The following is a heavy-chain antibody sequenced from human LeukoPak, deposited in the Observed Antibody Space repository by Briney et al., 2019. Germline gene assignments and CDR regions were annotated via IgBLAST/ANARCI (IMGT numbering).Heavy chain of an antibody. CDR2: INSDGSST. CDR1: GFTFSSYW. J-gene: IGHJ4*02. V-gene: IGHV3-74*01. Sequence: GGSLRLSCAASGFTFSSYWMHWVRQAPGKGLVWVSRINSDGSSTSYADSVKGRFTISRDNAKNTLYLQMNSLRAEDTAVYYCARDVGCSSTSCSTPYVYWGQGTLVTVSS. D-gene: IGHD2-2*01. CDR3: ARDVGCSSTSCSTPYVY.